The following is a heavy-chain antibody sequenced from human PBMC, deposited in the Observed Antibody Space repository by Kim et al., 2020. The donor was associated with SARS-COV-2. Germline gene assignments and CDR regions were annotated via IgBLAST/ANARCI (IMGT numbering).Heavy chain of an antibody. CDR3: ARTGSGRGNYFDY. CDR1: GFTFSSYE. J-gene: IGHJ4*02. V-gene: IGHV3-48*03. CDR2: ISSRGMTK. Sequence: GGSLRLSCAASGFTFSSYEMNWVRQAPGKGLEWVSYISSRGMTKYYADSVKGRFTISRDSAKNSVCLQMNSLRAEDTAVYYCARTGSGRGNYFDYWGQGILVTVSS. D-gene: IGHD2-15*01.